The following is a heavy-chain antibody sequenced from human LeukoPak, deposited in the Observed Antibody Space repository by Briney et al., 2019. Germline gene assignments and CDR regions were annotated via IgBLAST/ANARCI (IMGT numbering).Heavy chain of an antibody. Sequence: ASVKVSCKASGGTFSSYAISWVRQAPGQGLEWMGRIIPILGIANYAQKFQGRVTITADKSTSTAYMELSSLRSEDTAVYYCASSDYGDFQGAFYWGQGTLVTVSS. CDR1: GGTFSSYA. V-gene: IGHV1-69*04. CDR3: ASSDYGDFQGAFY. D-gene: IGHD4-17*01. J-gene: IGHJ4*02. CDR2: IIPILGIA.